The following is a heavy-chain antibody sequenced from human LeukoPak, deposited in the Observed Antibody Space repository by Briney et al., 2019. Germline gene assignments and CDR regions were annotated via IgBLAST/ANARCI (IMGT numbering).Heavy chain of an antibody. Sequence: GGTLRLSCAASGFTFSSYGMSWVRQAPGKGLEWVSAISGSGGSTYYADSVKGRFTISRDNSKNTLYLQMNSLKTEDTAVYYCTNSYGYITGFDYWGQGTLVTVSS. CDR1: GFTFSSYG. CDR2: ISGSGGST. D-gene: IGHD5-18*01. V-gene: IGHV3-23*01. J-gene: IGHJ4*02. CDR3: TNSYGYITGFDY.